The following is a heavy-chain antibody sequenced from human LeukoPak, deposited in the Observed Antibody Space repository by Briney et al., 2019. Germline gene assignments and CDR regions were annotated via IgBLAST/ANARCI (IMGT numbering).Heavy chain of an antibody. Sequence: GRSLRLSCAASGFTFSSYAMHWVRQAPGKGLEWVAVISHDGSNKYYADSVKGRFTISRDNSKNTLYLQMNSLRAEDTAVYYCARTAAGTFFDYWGQGTLVTVSS. D-gene: IGHD6-13*01. J-gene: IGHJ4*02. CDR2: ISHDGSNK. CDR1: GFTFSSYA. V-gene: IGHV3-30-3*01. CDR3: ARTAAGTFFDY.